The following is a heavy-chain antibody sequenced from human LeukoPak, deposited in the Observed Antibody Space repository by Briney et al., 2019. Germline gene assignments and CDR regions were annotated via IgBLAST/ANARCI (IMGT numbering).Heavy chain of an antibody. CDR3: ARDQWLLQGGPMDV. CDR1: GFTFSSYE. J-gene: IGHJ6*04. V-gene: IGHV3-48*03. CDR2: ISSSGSTI. D-gene: IGHD3-22*01. Sequence: GGSLRLSCAASGFTFSSYEMNWVRQAPGKGLEWVSYISSSGSTIYYADSVKGRFTISRDNAKNSLYLQMNSLRAEDTAVYYCARDQWLLQGGPMDVWGKGTTVTIS.